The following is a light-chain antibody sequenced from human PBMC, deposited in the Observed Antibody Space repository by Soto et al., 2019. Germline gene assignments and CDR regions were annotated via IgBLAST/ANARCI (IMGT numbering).Light chain of an antibody. CDR1: QSVSSY. Sequence: EIVMTQSPATLSVSPGERVTLSCRASQSVSSYLAWYQHKPGQPPRLLIYGASTRATNIPARFSGSWSGTDFTLTISNLQPEDFAVYFCQQCSDWPLFTFGQGTRLEIK. CDR3: QQCSDWPLFT. J-gene: IGKJ5*01. CDR2: GAS. V-gene: IGKV3-15*01.